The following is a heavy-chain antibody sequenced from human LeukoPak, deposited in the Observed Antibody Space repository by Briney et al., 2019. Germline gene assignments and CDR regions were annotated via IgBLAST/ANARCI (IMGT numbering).Heavy chain of an antibody. V-gene: IGHV4-38-2*02. Sequence: SETLSLTXTVSGGSISSSYYWGWIRPPPGKGLEWIGSIYHSGSTYYNPSLKSRVTISVDTSKNQFSLKLSSVTAADTAVYYCARQRDYDFWSGVYYYYYMDVWGKGTTVTVSS. CDR2: IYHSGST. CDR3: ARQRDYDFWSGVYYYYYMDV. CDR1: GGSISSSYY. D-gene: IGHD3-3*01. J-gene: IGHJ6*03.